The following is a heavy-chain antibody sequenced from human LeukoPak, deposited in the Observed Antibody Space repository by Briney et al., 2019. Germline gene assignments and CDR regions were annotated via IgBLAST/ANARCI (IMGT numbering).Heavy chain of an antibody. CDR2: INPNSGGT. D-gene: IGHD5-24*01. CDR3: ARGRDGYNYFSGYYYYYMDV. CDR1: GYTFTGYY. V-gene: IGHV1-2*02. Sequence: ASVKVSCKASGYTFTGYYMHWVRQAPGQGLEWMGWINPNSGGTNYAQKFQGRVTMTRDTSISTAYMELSRLRSDDTAVYYCARGRDGYNYFSGYYYYYMDVWGKGTTVTVSS. J-gene: IGHJ6*03.